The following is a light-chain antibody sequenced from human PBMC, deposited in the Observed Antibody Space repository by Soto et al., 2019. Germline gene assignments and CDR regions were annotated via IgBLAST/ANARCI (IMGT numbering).Light chain of an antibody. CDR2: AAP. CDR1: ETISSNY. Sequence: DIQMTQSPSSLSASVGDRVSITCRASETISSNYLNWYQQKPGKAPKLLVYAAPILHAGVPSRFTGSGFDTDFTLTISSLQPEDFAMYYCQQSFDTPYTFGQGTKVEI. J-gene: IGKJ2*01. V-gene: IGKV1-39*01. CDR3: QQSFDTPYT.